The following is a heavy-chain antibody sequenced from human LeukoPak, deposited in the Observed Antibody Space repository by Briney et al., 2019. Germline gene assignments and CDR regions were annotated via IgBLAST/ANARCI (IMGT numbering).Heavy chain of an antibody. CDR3: ARDCSSTSCYPRYYYYYGMDV. D-gene: IGHD2-2*01. CDR1: GYTFTSYG. CDR2: IIPIFGTA. V-gene: IGHV1-69*13. J-gene: IGHJ6*04. Sequence: GASVKVSCKASGYTFTSYGISWVRQAPGQGLEWMGGIIPIFGTANYAQKFQGRVTITADESTSTAYMELSSLRSEDTAVYYCARDCSSTSCYPRYYYYYGMDVWGKGTTVTVSS.